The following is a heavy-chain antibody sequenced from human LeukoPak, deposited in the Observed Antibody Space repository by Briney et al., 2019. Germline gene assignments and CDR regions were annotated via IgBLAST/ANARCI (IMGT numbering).Heavy chain of an antibody. CDR1: GFTFSSYS. Sequence: SGGSLRLSCAASGFTFSSYSMNWVRQAPGKGLEWVSSVSGSGGSTYYADSVKGRFTISRDNSNNTLYLQMNSLRAEDTAVYYGAKGAASRGYTYVANWGQGTLVTVSS. J-gene: IGHJ4*02. V-gene: IGHV3-23*01. D-gene: IGHD5-18*01. CDR3: AKGAASRGYTYVAN. CDR2: VSGSGGST.